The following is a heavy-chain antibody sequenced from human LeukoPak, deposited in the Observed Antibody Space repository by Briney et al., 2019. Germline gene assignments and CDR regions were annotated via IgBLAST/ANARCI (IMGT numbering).Heavy chain of an antibody. J-gene: IGHJ4*02. V-gene: IGHV3-53*01. CDR2: IYSGGST. D-gene: IGHD2/OR15-2a*01. CDR3: ARRYYGLLDY. Sequence: TGGSLRLSCAASGFTVSSNYMNWVRQAPGKGLEWVSVIYSGGSTYYADSVKGRFTISRDNSKNTLYLQMNSLRAEDTAVYYCARRYYGLLDYWGQGTLVTVSS. CDR1: GFTVSSNY.